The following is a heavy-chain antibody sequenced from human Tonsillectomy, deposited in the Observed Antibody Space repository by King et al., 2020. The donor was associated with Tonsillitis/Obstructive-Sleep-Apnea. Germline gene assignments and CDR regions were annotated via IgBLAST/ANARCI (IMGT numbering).Heavy chain of an antibody. V-gene: IGHV1-18*01. CDR1: GYTFTNYG. Sequence: LQLVQSGAEVKKPGASVKVSCKASGYTFTNYGISWVRQAPGQGLKWMGWISAYNGNTNYAQNLQGRVTMTTDTSTSTAYIELRSLRSDDTAVYYCARVECSGGGCYPSYIYYYYMDVWGKGTTVTVSS. CDR3: ARVECSGGGCYPSYIYYYYMDV. D-gene: IGHD2-15*01. J-gene: IGHJ6*03. CDR2: ISAYNGNT.